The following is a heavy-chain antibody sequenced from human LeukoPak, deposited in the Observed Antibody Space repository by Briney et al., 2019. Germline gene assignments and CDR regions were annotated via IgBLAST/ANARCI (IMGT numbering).Heavy chain of an antibody. CDR2: ISYDGSNK. V-gene: IGHV3-30*18. CDR3: AKGSYGSGDFYGMDV. D-gene: IGHD3-10*01. J-gene: IGHJ6*02. CDR1: GFTFSSYG. Sequence: GGSLRLSCAASGFTFSSYGMHWDRQAPGKGLEWVAVISYDGSNKYYADSVKGRFTISRDNSKNTLYLQMNSLRAEDTAVYYCAKGSYGSGDFYGMDVWGQGTTVTVSS.